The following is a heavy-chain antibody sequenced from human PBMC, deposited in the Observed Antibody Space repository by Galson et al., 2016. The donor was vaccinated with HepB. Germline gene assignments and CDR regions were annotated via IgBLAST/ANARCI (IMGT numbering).Heavy chain of an antibody. J-gene: IGHJ4*02. Sequence: SLRLSCAASGFTFSNAWMGWVRQAPGKGPEWVGRIKSKTDGGTTDYAAPVKGRFTISRDDSKNTLYLQMNSLKTEDTAVYYCTSLSYDFWSAYYYCDYWGQGTQVTVSS. V-gene: IGHV3-15*01. CDR2: IKSKTDGGTT. CDR3: TSLSYDFWSAYYYCDY. D-gene: IGHD3-3*01. CDR1: GFTFSNAW.